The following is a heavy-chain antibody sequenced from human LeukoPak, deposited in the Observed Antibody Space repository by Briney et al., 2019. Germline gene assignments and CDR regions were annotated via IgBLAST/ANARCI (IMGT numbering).Heavy chain of an antibody. CDR3: ARGLYTSGDY. Sequence: PGGSLRLSCAASGFSFSVYWMNWGRQAPGKGLVWVSRISSDGGTTTYADSVKGRFTSSRENAKNTLYLQMNSLRAEDTAVYYCARGLYTSGDYWGQGTLVTVSS. D-gene: IGHD6-19*01. V-gene: IGHV3-74*01. J-gene: IGHJ4*02. CDR2: ISSDGGTT. CDR1: GFSFSVYW.